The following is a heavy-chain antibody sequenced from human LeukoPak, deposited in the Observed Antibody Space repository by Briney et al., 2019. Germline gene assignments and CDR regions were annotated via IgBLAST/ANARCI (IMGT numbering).Heavy chain of an antibody. J-gene: IGHJ4*02. V-gene: IGHV4-31*03. CDR1: GGSISSGGYY. CDR2: IYYSGST. Sequence: PSETLSLTCTVSGGSISSGGYYWSWIRQHPGKGLEWIGYIYYSGSTYYNPSLKSRVTISVDTSKNQFSLKLSSVTAADTAVYYCAGAGWAIVATSFDYWGQGTLVTVSS. D-gene: IGHD5-12*01. CDR3: AGAGWAIVATSFDY.